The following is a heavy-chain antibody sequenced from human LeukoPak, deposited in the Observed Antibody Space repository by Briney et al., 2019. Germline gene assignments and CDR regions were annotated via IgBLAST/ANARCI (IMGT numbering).Heavy chain of an antibody. CDR3: AKDLRYFDWLGSYYGMDV. CDR1: GFTFSSYG. J-gene: IGHJ6*02. CDR2: ISYGGSNK. V-gene: IGHV3-30*18. D-gene: IGHD3-9*01. Sequence: GRSLRLSCAASGFTFSSYGMHWVRQAPGKGLEWVAVISYGGSNKYYADSVKGRFTISRDNSKNTLYLQMNSLRAEDTAVYYCAKDLRYFDWLGSYYGMDVWGQGTTVTVSS.